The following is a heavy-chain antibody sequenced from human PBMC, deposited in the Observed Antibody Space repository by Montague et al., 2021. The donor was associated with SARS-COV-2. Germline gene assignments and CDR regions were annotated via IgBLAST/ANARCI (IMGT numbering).Heavy chain of an antibody. J-gene: IGHJ3*02. CDR3: AREHNYDSGRRDGFDI. Sequence: SLRLSCAASGFTFSDYYMNWTRQAPGKGLEWVSHITSSSSHLYYADSVKGRFTISRDNAKNSLYLQMNSLRAEDTAVYYCAREHNYDSGRRDGFDIWGRGTVVTVSS. V-gene: IGHV3-11*01. CDR1: GFTFSDYY. CDR2: ITSSSSHL. D-gene: IGHD3-10*01.